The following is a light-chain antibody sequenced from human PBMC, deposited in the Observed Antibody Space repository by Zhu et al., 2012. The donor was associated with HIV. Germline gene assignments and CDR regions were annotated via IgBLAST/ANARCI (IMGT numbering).Light chain of an antibody. CDR3: QQYNSYSLT. J-gene: IGKJ4*01. V-gene: IGKV1-5*03. CDR2: KAS. CDR1: QSISNW. Sequence: DIQMTQSPSTLSASVGDRVTITCRASQSISNWLAWYQQKPGKAPKLLIYKASSLESGVPSRFSGSGSGTEFTLTISSLQPDDFAIYYCQQYNSYSLTFGGGTKVEIK.